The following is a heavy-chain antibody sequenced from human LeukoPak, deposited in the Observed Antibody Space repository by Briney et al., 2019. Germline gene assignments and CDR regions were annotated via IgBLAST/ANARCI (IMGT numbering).Heavy chain of an antibody. CDR3: ARRSDIWFEP. CDR1: GYSFTVYY. Sequence: ASVTVSFTASGYSFTVYYMNWVRQAPGQGLEWMGWINPNSGCTNYAQKFQGRVTITRDTSISTAYMDLSSLRFDDTAVYYGARRSDIWFEPYGRGTPVTVSS. V-gene: IGHV1-2*02. J-gene: IGHJ5*02. CDR2: INPNSGCT.